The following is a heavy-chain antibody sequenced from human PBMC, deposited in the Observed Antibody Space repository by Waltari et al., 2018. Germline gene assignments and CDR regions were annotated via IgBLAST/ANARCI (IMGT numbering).Heavy chain of an antibody. D-gene: IGHD2-8*02. V-gene: IGHV1-2*04. CDR3: ARRSCTGECYAPYVY. Sequence: QVQLVQSGAEVKKPGASVKVSCKSSGYTFIDYYIHWVRQAPGQGLEWMAWINPKSGGTYYAQTFQGWVTMTRDTSTSTVYMELSSLKSDDTAMYYCARRSCTGECYAPYVYWGQGSLVTVSS. CDR2: INPKSGGT. CDR1: GYTFIDYY. J-gene: IGHJ4*02.